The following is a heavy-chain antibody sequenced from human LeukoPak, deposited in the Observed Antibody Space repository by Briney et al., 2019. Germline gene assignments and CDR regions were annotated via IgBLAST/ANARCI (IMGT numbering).Heavy chain of an antibody. J-gene: IGHJ4*02. V-gene: IGHV3-48*04. CDR3: ASRSDY. CDR1: GFSFSTYS. Sequence: GGSLRLSCAASGFSFSTYSLNWVRQAPGKGLEWVSYISSSSSTIYYADSVKGRFTITRDNAKNSLYLQMNSLRAEDTAVYYCASRSDYWGQGTLVTVSS. CDR2: ISSSSSTI.